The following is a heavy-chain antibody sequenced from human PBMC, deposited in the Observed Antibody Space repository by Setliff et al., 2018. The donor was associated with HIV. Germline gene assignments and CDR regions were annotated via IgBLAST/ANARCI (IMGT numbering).Heavy chain of an antibody. CDR3: ARVRSYGSAYDAFDV. CDR2: TFYSGST. J-gene: IGHJ3*01. Sequence: PSETLSLTCTVSGASVSTTGYYWGWLRQSPGKGLQWIGTTFYSGSTYYNPSLKSRVTISLDTSKNQFSLRLTSVTAADTAVYYCARVRSYGSAYDAFDVWGPGTMVTVSS. V-gene: IGHV4-39*01. D-gene: IGHD3-10*01. CDR1: GASVSTTGYY.